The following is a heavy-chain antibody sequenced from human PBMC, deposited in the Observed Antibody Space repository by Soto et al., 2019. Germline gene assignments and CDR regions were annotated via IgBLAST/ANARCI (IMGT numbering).Heavy chain of an antibody. CDR2: INPSGGST. D-gene: IGHD3-10*01. Sequence: ASVKVSCKASGYTFTSSYMHWVRQAPGQGLEWMGIINPSGGSTSYAQKFQGRVTMTRDTSTSTVYMELSSLRSEDTAVYYCARDRDIFSYYYGSGSYYYYYGMDVWGQGTTVTVSS. CDR1: GYTFTSSY. CDR3: ARDRDIFSYYYGSGSYYYYYGMDV. J-gene: IGHJ6*02. V-gene: IGHV1-46*01.